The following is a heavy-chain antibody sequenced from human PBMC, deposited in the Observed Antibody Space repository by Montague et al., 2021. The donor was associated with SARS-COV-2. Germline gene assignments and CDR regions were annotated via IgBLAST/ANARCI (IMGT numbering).Heavy chain of an antibody. V-gene: IGHV4-59*01. CDR2: IYYSGST. CDR3: ARESDSYPSGSHYFDP. D-gene: IGHD5-18*01. CDR1: GGPITSYY. J-gene: IGHJ2*01. Sequence: SETLSLTCTVSGGPITSYYWSWIRQPPGKALEYIGYIYYSGSTTYNPSLKSRVSISVDTSKNQFSLKLPSVTAADTAVYFCARESDSYPSGSHYFDPWGQGTLVTVSS.